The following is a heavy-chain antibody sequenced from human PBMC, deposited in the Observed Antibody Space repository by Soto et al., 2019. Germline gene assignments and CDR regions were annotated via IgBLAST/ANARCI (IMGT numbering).Heavy chain of an antibody. V-gene: IGHV1-69*02. CDR1: GGTFNTYT. D-gene: IGHD2-2*01. Sequence: QVHLIQSGAXXXKPGSSVKVSCKAAGGTFNTYTLFWVRQAPGHGLEWMGRIIPMLPVTNSAQKFQGRLTLTAHKSTGTAFMELTSLTSDDTAVYYCSIGSWSAETFDVWGQGTMVTVSS. J-gene: IGHJ3*01. CDR3: SIGSWSAETFDV. CDR2: IIPMLPVT.